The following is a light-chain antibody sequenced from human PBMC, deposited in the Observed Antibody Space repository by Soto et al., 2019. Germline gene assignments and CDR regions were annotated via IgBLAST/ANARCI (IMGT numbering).Light chain of an antibody. V-gene: IGKV3-15*01. CDR1: QSVSSN. CDR2: GAS. CDR3: QQYNNWPPYT. J-gene: IGKJ2*01. Sequence: EIVMTQSPATLSVSPGERATLSCRASQSVSSNLAWYQPKPGQAPRLLIYGASTRATGIPARFSGSGSGTEFTLTISSLQCEDFAVDYCQQYNNWPPYTFGQGTKLEIK.